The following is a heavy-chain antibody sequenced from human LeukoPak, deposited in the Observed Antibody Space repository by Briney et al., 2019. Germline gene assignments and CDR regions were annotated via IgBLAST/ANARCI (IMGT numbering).Heavy chain of an antibody. D-gene: IGHD1-26*01. V-gene: IGHV1-2*02. CDR3: ARKISGSYRIDY. Sequence: ASVKVSCKASGYTFTGYYMHWVRQAPGQGLEWMGGINPNSGGTNSAQKLQGRVTMTRDTSINTAYMELTSLTSDDTALYYCARKISGSYRIDYWGQGTLVTVSS. J-gene: IGHJ4*02. CDR2: INPNSGGT. CDR1: GYTFTGYY.